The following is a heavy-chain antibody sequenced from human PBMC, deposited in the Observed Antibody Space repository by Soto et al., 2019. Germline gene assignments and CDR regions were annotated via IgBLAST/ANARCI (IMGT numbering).Heavy chain of an antibody. J-gene: IGHJ3*02. CDR1: GFTFGDYA. CDR2: IRSKAYGGTT. Sequence: EVQLVESGGGLVQPGRSLRLSCTASGFTFGDYAMSWFRQAPGKGLEWVGFIRSKAYGGTTEYAASVKGRFTISRDDSKSIAYLQMNSLKTEDTAVYYCTRDGRFLVVVPAAHAFDIWGQGTMVTVSS. CDR3: TRDGRFLVVVPAAHAFDI. D-gene: IGHD2-2*01. V-gene: IGHV3-49*03.